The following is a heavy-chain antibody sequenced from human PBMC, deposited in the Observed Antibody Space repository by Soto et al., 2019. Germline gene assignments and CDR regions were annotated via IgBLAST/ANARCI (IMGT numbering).Heavy chain of an antibody. Sequence: QVQLVESGGGVVQPGRSLRLSCAASGFTFSSHGMHWVRQAPGKGLEWVAVIWYDGSNKHYADSVKGRFIISRDDSKNMVYLQMNSLRAEDTAVYYCVRDGWYSIQAPYWGQGTLVTVSS. CDR2: IWYDGSNK. CDR3: VRDGWYSIQAPY. D-gene: IGHD6-19*01. CDR1: GFTFSSHG. V-gene: IGHV3-33*01. J-gene: IGHJ4*02.